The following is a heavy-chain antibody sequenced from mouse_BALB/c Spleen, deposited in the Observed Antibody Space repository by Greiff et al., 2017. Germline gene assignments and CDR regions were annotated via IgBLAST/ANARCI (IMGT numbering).Heavy chain of an antibody. V-gene: IGHV1-54*01. CDR1: GYAFTNYL. J-gene: IGHJ2*01. CDR2: INPGSGGT. Sequence: QVQLQQSGAELVRPGTSVKVSCKASGYAFTNYLIEWVKQRPGQGLEWIGVINPGSGGTNYNEKFKGKATLTADKSSSTAYMQLSSLTSDDSAVYFCARSRDGYYIYFDYWGQGTTLTVSS. D-gene: IGHD2-3*01. CDR3: ARSRDGYYIYFDY.